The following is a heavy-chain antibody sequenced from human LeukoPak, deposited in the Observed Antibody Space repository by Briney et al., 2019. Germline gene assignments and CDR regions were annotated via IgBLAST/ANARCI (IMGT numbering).Heavy chain of an antibody. J-gene: IGHJ4*02. CDR2: IHHSGST. Sequence: SETLSLTCAVSGGSISTGDWWSGVRQPPGKGLEWIGEIHHSGSTNYNPSLKSRVTISVDKSKNQFSLNLTSETAADTAVYYCAKNGYYSIDYWGQGTLVTVSS. V-gene: IGHV4-4*02. CDR1: GGSISTGDW. CDR3: AKNGYYSIDY. D-gene: IGHD3-22*01.